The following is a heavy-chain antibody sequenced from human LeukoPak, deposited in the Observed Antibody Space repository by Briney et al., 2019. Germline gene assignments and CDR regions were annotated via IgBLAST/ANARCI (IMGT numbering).Heavy chain of an antibody. CDR3: ARVEYSSSLETGGFDY. Sequence: ASVKVSCKASGYTFTSYGISWVRQAPGQGLEWMGWISAYNGNTNCAQKLQGRVTMTTDTSTSTAYMELRSLRSDDTAVYYCARVEYSSSLETGGFDYWGQGTLVTVSS. V-gene: IGHV1-18*01. D-gene: IGHD6-6*01. CDR1: GYTFTSYG. CDR2: ISAYNGNT. J-gene: IGHJ4*02.